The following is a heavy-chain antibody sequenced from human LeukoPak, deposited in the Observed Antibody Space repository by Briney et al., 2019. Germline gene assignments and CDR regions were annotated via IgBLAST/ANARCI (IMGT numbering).Heavy chain of an antibody. CDR2: IKEDGGVT. J-gene: IGHJ4*02. Sequence: GGSLRLSCAASGFTFSSYWMSWVRQAPGKGLEWVANIKEDGGVTYYVDSVKGRFTISRGNAKNSLYLQMNSLRADDTAVYYCGREVPGGATILDYWGQGTLVTVSS. V-gene: IGHV3-7*04. CDR3: GREVPGGATILDY. D-gene: IGHD1-26*01. CDR1: GFTFSSYW.